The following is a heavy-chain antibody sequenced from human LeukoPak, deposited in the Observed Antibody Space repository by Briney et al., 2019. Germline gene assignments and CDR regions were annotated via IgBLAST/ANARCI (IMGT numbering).Heavy chain of an antibody. J-gene: IGHJ1*01. CDR2: ISGSGGST. CDR3: AKDRYYDSSGYYYFYAEYFQH. V-gene: IGHV3-23*01. D-gene: IGHD3-22*01. CDR1: GFTFSSYA. Sequence: GGSLRLSRAASGFTFSSYAMSWVRQAPGKGLEWVSAISGSGGSTYYADSVKGRFTISRDNSKNTLYLQMNSLRAEDTAVYYCAKDRYYDSSGYYYFYAEYFQHWGQGTLVTVSS.